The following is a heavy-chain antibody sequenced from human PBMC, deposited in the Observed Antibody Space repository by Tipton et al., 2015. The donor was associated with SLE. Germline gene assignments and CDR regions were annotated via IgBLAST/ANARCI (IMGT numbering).Heavy chain of an antibody. J-gene: IGHJ4*02. CDR3: ARRGGYDSGGYFDY. CDR2: IYYSGST. D-gene: IGHD5-12*01. Sequence: TLSLTCTVSGGSISSYYWSWIRQPPGKGLEWIGYIYYSGSTNYNPSLKSRVTISVDTSKNQFSLKLSSVTAADTAVYYCARRGGYDSGGYFDYWAREPWSPSPQ. V-gene: IGHV4-59*01. CDR1: GGSISSYY.